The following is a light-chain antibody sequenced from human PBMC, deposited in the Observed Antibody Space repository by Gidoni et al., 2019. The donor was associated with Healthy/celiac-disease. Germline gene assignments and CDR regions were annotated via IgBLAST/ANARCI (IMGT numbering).Light chain of an antibody. CDR1: QSVSSN. CDR2: GAS. Sequence: EIVMTQSPATLSVSPGERATPSCRASQSVSSNLAWYQQKPGQASRLLIYGASTRATGIPARFSGSGSGTEFTLTISSLQSEDFAVYYCQQYNNWPPITFGPGTKVDIK. J-gene: IGKJ3*01. V-gene: IGKV3-15*01. CDR3: QQYNNWPPIT.